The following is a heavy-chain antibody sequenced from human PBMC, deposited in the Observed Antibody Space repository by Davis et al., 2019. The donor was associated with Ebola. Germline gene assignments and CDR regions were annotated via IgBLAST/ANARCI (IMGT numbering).Heavy chain of an antibody. D-gene: IGHD7-27*01. J-gene: IGHJ4*02. V-gene: IGHV3-48*02. CDR3: ATDRNWDFDY. Sequence: GESLKISCVASGFTFSAYSMNWVRQAPGKGLEWVSYISYSSTTIYYADSVKGRFTISRDNAKNSLYLQMNSLRDEDTAVYYCATDRNWDFDYWGQGTLVTVSS. CDR2: ISYSSTTI. CDR1: GFTFSAYS.